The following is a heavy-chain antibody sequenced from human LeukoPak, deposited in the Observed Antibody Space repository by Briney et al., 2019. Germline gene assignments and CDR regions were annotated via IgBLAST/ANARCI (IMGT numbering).Heavy chain of an antibody. CDR3: AKGGASVTRYVDY. J-gene: IGHJ4*02. D-gene: IGHD4-17*01. CDR1: GFTFSSYS. CDR2: MSNSGENT. V-gene: IGHV3-30*18. Sequence: GGSLRLSCAASGFTFSSYSMQWVRQTPGKGLEWAGIMSNSGENTFYGEAVKGRLTISRDNSQNTLYLQMNSLRPEDTAVYYCAKGGASVTRYVDYWGQGTLVTVSS.